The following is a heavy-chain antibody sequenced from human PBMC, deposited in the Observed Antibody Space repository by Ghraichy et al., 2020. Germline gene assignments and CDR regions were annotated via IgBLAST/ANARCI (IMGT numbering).Heavy chain of an antibody. V-gene: IGHV4-59*02. Sequence: SETLSLTCTVSGVSVSDYYWHWVRQPPGKGLEWIGYVYVVGTTNYNPSLQSRLTISLDTSKNQFSLKLTSVTAADTAVYYCAGGGNSVPPASDYWGQGSMVTVS. J-gene: IGHJ4*02. CDR2: VYVVGTT. CDR1: GVSVSDYY. CDR3: AGGGNSVPPASDY. D-gene: IGHD4-23*01.